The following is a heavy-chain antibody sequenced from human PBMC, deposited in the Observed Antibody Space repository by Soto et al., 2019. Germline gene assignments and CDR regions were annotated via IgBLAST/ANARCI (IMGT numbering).Heavy chain of an antibody. CDR3: AREDTRNSRAFDI. J-gene: IGHJ3*02. CDR2: IYYSGST. CDR1: GGSISSGGYY. V-gene: IGHV4-31*03. Sequence: QVQLQESGPGLVKPSQTLSLTCTVSGGSISSGGYYWSWIRQHPGKGLEWIGYIYYSGSTYYNPSLKSRVTITVDTSKNQFSLKLSSVTAADTAVYYCAREDTRNSRAFDIWGQGTMVPVSS. D-gene: IGHD4-4*01.